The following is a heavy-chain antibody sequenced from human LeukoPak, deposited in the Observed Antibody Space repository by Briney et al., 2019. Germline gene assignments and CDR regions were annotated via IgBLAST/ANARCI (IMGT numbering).Heavy chain of an antibody. D-gene: IGHD6-13*01. Sequence: ASVKVSCKASGYTFTGYYMHWVRQAPGQGLEWMGWINPIGGGTNYAQKFHGRVTMTRDTSIDTAYMELSRLTSDDTAVYYCARDPTGERQLAPYYFDYWGQGTLVTVSS. CDR1: GYTFTGYY. J-gene: IGHJ4*02. V-gene: IGHV1-2*02. CDR2: INPIGGGT. CDR3: ARDPTGERQLAPYYFDY.